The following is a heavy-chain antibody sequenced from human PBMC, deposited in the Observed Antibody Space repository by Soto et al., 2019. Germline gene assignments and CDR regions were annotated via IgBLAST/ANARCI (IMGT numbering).Heavy chain of an antibody. J-gene: IGHJ3*02. CDR1: GGTFSSYT. Sequence: QVQLVQSGAEVKKPGSSVKVSCKASGGTFSSYTISWVRQAPGQGLEWMGRIIPILGIANYAQKFQGRVTITADKSTSTAYMKLSSLRSEDTAVYYCARAQTISSGWYNDAFDIWGQGTMVTVSS. CDR3: ARAQTISSGWYNDAFDI. V-gene: IGHV1-69*02. D-gene: IGHD6-19*01. CDR2: IIPILGIA.